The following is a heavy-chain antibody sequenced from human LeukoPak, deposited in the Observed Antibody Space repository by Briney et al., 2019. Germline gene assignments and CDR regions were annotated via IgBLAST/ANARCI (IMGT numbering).Heavy chain of an antibody. D-gene: IGHD3-9*01. Sequence: ASVKVSCKASGYTFTGYYMHWVRQAPGQGLEWMGWINPNSGGTNYAQKFQGRVTMTRNTSISTAYMELSSLRSEDTAVYYCARTLRYFDWLLELGYYYYMDVWGKGTTVTISS. J-gene: IGHJ6*03. CDR1: GYTFTGYY. CDR2: INPNSGGT. V-gene: IGHV1-2*02. CDR3: ARTLRYFDWLLELGYYYYMDV.